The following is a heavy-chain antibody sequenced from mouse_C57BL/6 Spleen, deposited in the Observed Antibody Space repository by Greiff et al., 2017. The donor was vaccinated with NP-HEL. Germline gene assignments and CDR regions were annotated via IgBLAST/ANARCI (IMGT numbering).Heavy chain of an antibody. CDR1: GYAFSSSW. Sequence: QVQLKQSGPELVKPGASVKISCKASGYAFSSSWMNWVKQRPGQGLEWIGRIYPGDGDTNYNGKFKGKATLTADKSSSTAYMQLSSLTSEDSAVYCCARESGTGYWGQGTTLTVSS. V-gene: IGHV1-82*01. CDR3: ARESGTGY. CDR2: IYPGDGDT. D-gene: IGHD4-1*01. J-gene: IGHJ2*01.